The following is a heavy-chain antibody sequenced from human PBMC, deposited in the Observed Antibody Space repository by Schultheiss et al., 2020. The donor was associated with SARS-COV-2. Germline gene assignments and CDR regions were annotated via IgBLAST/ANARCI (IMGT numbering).Heavy chain of an antibody. CDR2: IYYSGRT. D-gene: IGHD3-10*01. CDR1: GGSISSGGYY. V-gene: IGHV4-31*03. J-gene: IGHJ4*02. Sequence: SETLSLTCTVSGGSISSGGYYWSWIRQHPGKGLEWIGYIYYSGRTYYNPSLKSRVTISVDTSKNQFSLQLNSVTPEDTAVYYCARERAVGQPLYYFDYWGQGTLVTVSS. CDR3: ARERAVGQPLYYFDY.